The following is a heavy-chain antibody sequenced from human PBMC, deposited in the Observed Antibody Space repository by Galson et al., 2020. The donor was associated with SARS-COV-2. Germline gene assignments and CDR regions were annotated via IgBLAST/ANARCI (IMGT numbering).Heavy chain of an antibody. Sequence: QAGGSLRLSCAASGFTFSSYGMHWVRQAPGKGLEWVAVISYDGSNKYYADSVKGRFTISRDNSKNTLYLQMNSLRAEDTAVYYCARPLNGYYPADYWGQGTLVTVSS. V-gene: IGHV3-30*03. CDR1: GFTFSSYG. J-gene: IGHJ4*02. D-gene: IGHD3-9*01. CDR2: ISYDGSNK. CDR3: ARPLNGYYPADY.